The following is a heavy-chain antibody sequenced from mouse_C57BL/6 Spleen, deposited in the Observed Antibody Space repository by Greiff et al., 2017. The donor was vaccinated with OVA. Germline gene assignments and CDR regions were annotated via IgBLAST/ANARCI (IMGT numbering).Heavy chain of an antibody. J-gene: IGHJ3*01. Sequence: QVQLQQPGAELVMPGASVKLSCKASGYTFTSYWMHWVKQRPGPGLEWIGEIDPSDSYTNYNQKFKGKSTLTVDKSSSTAYMQLSSLTSEDSAVYYCARGVAWFAYWGQGTLVTVSA. CDR1: GYTFTSYW. V-gene: IGHV1-69*01. CDR2: IDPSDSYT. CDR3: ARGVAWFAY.